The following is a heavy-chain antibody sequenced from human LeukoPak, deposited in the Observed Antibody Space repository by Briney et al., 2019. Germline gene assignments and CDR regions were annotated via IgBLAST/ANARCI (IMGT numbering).Heavy chain of an antibody. CDR2: IYYSGST. J-gene: IGHJ5*02. D-gene: IGHD3-22*01. CDR1: GESISGFY. CDR3: ARGRGRDTMIVVVINRYNWFDP. V-gene: IGHV4-59*12. Sequence: PSETLSLTCTVSGESISGFYWTWIRQPPGKGLEWIGYIYYSGSTNYNPSLKSRVTISVDTSKNQFSLKLSSVTAADTAVYYCARGRGRDTMIVVVINRYNWFDPWGQGTLVTVSS.